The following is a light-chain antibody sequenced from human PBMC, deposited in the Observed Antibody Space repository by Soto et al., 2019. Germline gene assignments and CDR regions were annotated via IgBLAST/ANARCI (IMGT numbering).Light chain of an antibody. V-gene: IGLV2-14*01. Sequence: QSALTQPASVSGSPGQSITISCTGTSSDVGDYNFVSWYQQHPGKAPKLMIYDVSNRPSGVSNRFSGSKSGNTASLTLSGLQAGDGADYYCSSYRISSTLVFCGGTKLTVL. CDR2: DVS. CDR3: SSYRISSTLV. CDR1: SSDVGDYNF. J-gene: IGLJ2*01.